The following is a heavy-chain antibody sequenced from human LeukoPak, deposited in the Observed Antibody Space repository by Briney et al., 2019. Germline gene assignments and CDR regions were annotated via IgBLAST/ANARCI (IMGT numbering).Heavy chain of an antibody. CDR1: GFTFSSYA. Sequence: PGGSLRLSCAASGFTFSSYAMTWVRQAPGKGLEWVSAIIANSGSTYYADSVRGRFTISRDNSKNTLDLQMSSLRAEDTAIYYCAKYYYSGDSPFDYWGQGTLVTVSS. D-gene: IGHD2-21*02. CDR3: AKYYYSGDSPFDY. CDR2: IIANSGST. V-gene: IGHV3-23*01. J-gene: IGHJ4*02.